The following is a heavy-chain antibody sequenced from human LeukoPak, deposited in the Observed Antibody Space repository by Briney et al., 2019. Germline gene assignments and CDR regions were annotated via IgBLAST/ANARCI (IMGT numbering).Heavy chain of an antibody. Sequence: GGSLRLSCAASGFTFSSYSMNWVRQAPGKGLEWVSSISSSSSYIYYADSVKGRFTISRDNAKNSLYLQMNSLRAEDTAVYYCARGGIILYGGNSEFDYWGQGTLVTVSS. CDR1: GFTFSSYS. V-gene: IGHV3-21*01. D-gene: IGHD4-23*01. CDR2: ISSSSSYI. J-gene: IGHJ4*02. CDR3: ARGGIILYGGNSEFDY.